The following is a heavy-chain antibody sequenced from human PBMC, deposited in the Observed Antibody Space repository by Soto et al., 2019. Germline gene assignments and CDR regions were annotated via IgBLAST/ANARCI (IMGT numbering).Heavy chain of an antibody. CDR2: IYSGGDT. Sequence: EVQLVESGGGLIQPGGSLTLSCAASGFSVRSNYMSWVRQAPGKGLEWVSIIYSGGDTYYADSMKGRFIISRDSSKNTLYLQMTSLRPEDMAVYYCAKHSVYDQRMDSWGKETLVTVSS. CDR1: GFSVRSNY. CDR3: AKHSVYDQRMDS. J-gene: IGHJ4*02. D-gene: IGHD5-12*01. V-gene: IGHV3-53*01.